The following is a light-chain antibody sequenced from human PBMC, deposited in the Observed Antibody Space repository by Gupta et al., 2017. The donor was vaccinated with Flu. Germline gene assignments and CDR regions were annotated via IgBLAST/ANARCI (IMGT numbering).Light chain of an antibody. CDR2: ETS. V-gene: IGKV1-12*01. Sequence: DIVLTQSPSFVSASVGNSVTITCRADQSPSKWLAWYQQKPGRVPKLLIYETSILQPGVPARFSGSRTGTNFTLTISSRQPADFATYFCQQGNSLPWTFGPGTTV. CDR3: QQGNSLPWT. CDR1: QSPSKW. J-gene: IGKJ1*01.